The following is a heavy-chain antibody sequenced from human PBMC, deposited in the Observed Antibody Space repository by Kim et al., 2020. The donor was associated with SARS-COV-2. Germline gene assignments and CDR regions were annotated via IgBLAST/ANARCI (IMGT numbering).Heavy chain of an antibody. CDR2: MNSDTSTI. J-gene: IGHJ4*02. CDR3: ARDLTVTGGDY. Sequence: GSLRLSCVASGFVFRDYWMHWVRQAPGKGLVWVSRMNSDTSTIRYADSVKGRFTISRDNAKNTLYLQMNSLRAEDTAVYYCARDLTVTGGDYWGQGTLVTVSS. V-gene: IGHV3-74*01. D-gene: IGHD4-17*01. CDR1: GFVFRDYW.